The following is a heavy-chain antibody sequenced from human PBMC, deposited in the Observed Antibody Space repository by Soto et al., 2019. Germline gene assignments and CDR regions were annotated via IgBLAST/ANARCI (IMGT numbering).Heavy chain of an antibody. CDR2: IIPIFGTA. Sequence: QVQLVQSGAEVKKPGSSVKVSCKASGGTFSSYAISWVRQAPGQGLEWMGGIIPIFGTANYAQKFQGRVTITADESTSTAYMELGSLKAEDTAVYYCALTYYYDSSGYYYFDYWGQGTLVTVSS. D-gene: IGHD3-22*01. CDR1: GGTFSSYA. V-gene: IGHV1-69*01. CDR3: ALTYYYDSSGYYYFDY. J-gene: IGHJ4*02.